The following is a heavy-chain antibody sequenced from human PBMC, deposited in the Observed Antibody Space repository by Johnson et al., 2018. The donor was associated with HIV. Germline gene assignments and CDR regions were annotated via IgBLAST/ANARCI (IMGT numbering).Heavy chain of an antibody. CDR1: GFSFSSYG. D-gene: IGHD2-2*01. CDR2: IKHDGSEK. V-gene: IGHV3-7*03. J-gene: IGHJ3*01. Sequence: VQLVESGGGVVQPGKSLRLSCVASGFSFSSYGMHWVRQAPGKGLEWVANIKHDGSEKHYVDAVKGRFTISRDNAKNSLYLQMNNLRGEDTAVYYCVRDHQPWGQGTMVTVSS. CDR3: VRDHQP.